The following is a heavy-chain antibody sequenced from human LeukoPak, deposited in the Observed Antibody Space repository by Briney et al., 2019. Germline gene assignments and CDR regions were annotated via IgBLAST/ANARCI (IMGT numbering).Heavy chain of an antibody. D-gene: IGHD3-22*01. CDR2: IKRKSDGGTT. Sequence: GGSLRLSCTASGFTFGDYAMSWVRQAPGKGLEWVGRIKRKSDGGTTDYAAPVKGRFTISRDDSKNTLYLQMNSLKTEDTAVYYCTSGAMLVSWGQGTLVTVSS. CDR3: TSGAMLVS. J-gene: IGHJ5*02. CDR1: GFTFGDYA. V-gene: IGHV3-15*01.